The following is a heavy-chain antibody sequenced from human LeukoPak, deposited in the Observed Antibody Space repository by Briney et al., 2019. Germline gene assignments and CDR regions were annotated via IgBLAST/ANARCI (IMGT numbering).Heavy chain of an antibody. Sequence: SETLSLTCAVYGGSFSGYYWSWIRQPPGKGPEWIGEINHSGSTNYNPSLKSRVTISVDTSKNQFSLKLSSVTAADTAVYYCARERDSSGYYYVGFDYWGQGTLVTVSS. CDR3: ARERDSSGYYYVGFDY. D-gene: IGHD3-22*01. V-gene: IGHV4-34*01. CDR1: GGSFSGYY. CDR2: INHSGST. J-gene: IGHJ4*02.